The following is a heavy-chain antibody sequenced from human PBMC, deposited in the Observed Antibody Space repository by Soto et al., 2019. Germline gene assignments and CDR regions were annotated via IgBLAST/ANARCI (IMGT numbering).Heavy chain of an antibody. CDR2: INHSGST. CDR3: AREGGYGSGSYYNPLTWFDP. Sequence: SETLSLTCAIYGGSFSGYYWIWIRQPPGKGLEWIGEINHSGSTNYNPSLKSRVTISVDTSKNQFSLKLSSVTAADTAVYYCAREGGYGSGSYYNPLTWFDPWGQGTLVTVSS. D-gene: IGHD3-10*01. CDR1: GGSFSGYY. V-gene: IGHV4-34*01. J-gene: IGHJ5*02.